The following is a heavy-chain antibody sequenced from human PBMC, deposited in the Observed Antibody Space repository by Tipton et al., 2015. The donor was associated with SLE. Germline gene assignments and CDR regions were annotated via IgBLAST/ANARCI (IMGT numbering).Heavy chain of an antibody. CDR2: INHSGST. Sequence: TLSLTCAVYGGSFSGYYWSWIRQPPGKGLEWIGEINHSGSTNYNPSLKSRVTISVDTSKNQFSLKLSSVTAADTAVYYCARHGGPGDYWGQGTLVTVSS. V-gene: IGHV4-34*01. J-gene: IGHJ4*02. CDR3: ARHGGPGDY. D-gene: IGHD3-16*01. CDR1: GGSFSGYY.